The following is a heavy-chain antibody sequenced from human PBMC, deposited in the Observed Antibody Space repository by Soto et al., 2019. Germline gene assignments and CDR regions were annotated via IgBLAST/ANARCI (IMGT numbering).Heavy chain of an antibody. V-gene: IGHV3-7*04. D-gene: IGHD3-22*01. CDR2: IKEDGGKT. Sequence: EVQLVESGGGLVQPGGSLRLSCVASGLTLSRYWMSWVRQAPGKGLEWVANIKEDGGKTYYVDSVKGRFTISRDNAKNSVYLQMNSRRVEDTAGYYCSRDYYGPGPDWGQGTLVIVSS. J-gene: IGHJ4*02. CDR3: SRDYYGPGPD. CDR1: GLTLSRYW.